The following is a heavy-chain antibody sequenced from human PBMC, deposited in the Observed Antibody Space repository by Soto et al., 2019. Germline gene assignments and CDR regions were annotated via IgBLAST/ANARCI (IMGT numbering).Heavy chain of an antibody. CDR2: ISSSSYI. D-gene: IGHD5-18*01. V-gene: IGHV3-21*01. Sequence: GSLRLSCAASGFTFSSYSMNWVRQAPGKGLEWVSSISSSSYIYYADSVKGRFTISRDNAKNSLYLQMNSLRAEDTAVYYCARVLSLKRGYSYGERYYYGMDVWGQGTTVTVSS. CDR1: GFTFSSYS. CDR3: ARVLSLKRGYSYGERYYYGMDV. J-gene: IGHJ6*02.